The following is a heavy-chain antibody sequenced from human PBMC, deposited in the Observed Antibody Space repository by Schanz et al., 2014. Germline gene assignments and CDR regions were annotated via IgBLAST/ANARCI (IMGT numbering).Heavy chain of an antibody. CDR1: GGTFASYT. CDR3: ARGYGDSPTDF. V-gene: IGHV1-69*09. D-gene: IGHD4-17*01. Sequence: QAQLVQSGAEVKKPGSSVKVSCKASGGTFASYTLNWMRQARGQGPEVVGRIVPILNVTLYTHKLQGRVTITADRSTSTAYMELSSLRSEDTAVYYCARGYGDSPTDFWGQGTLVTVSS. CDR2: IVPILNVT. J-gene: IGHJ4*02.